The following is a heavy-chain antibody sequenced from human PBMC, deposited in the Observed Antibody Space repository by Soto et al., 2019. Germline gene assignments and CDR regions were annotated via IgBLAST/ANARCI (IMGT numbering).Heavy chain of an antibody. V-gene: IGHV1-2*02. CDR1: GYTFTGYY. D-gene: IGHD2-2*01. CDR2: INPNSGGT. CDR3: ARDERGTCTGSTCYYFDY. Sequence: ASVKVSCKASGYTFTGYYMHWVRQAPGQGLEWMGWINPNSGGTNYAQKFQGRVTMTTDTSTGTAYMELWSLRSDDTAVYYCARDERGTCTGSTCYYFDYWGQGTLVTVSS. J-gene: IGHJ4*02.